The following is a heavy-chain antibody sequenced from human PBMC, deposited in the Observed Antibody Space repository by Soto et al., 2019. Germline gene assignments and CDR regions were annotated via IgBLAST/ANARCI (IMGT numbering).Heavy chain of an antibody. CDR2: ISGSGGST. CDR1: GFTVSSYA. Sequence: GGSLRLSCAASGFTVSSYAMSWVRQAPGKGLEWVSAISGSGGSTYYADSVKGRFTISRDNSKNTLYLQMNSLRAEDTAVYYCAKVHDFWSLAYYMDVWGKGTTVTVSS. J-gene: IGHJ6*03. D-gene: IGHD3-3*01. V-gene: IGHV3-23*01. CDR3: AKVHDFWSLAYYMDV.